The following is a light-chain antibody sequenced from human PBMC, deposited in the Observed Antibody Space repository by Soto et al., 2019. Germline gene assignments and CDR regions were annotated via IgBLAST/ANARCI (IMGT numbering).Light chain of an antibody. J-gene: IGKJ1*01. Sequence: EIVLTQSPVTLSLSPGARATLSCRASQSVSSSYLAWYQQKPGQAPRLLIYGASSRATGIPDRFSGSGSGTDFTLTISRLEPEDFAVYYCQQYGSSSWTFGQGTKVDIK. CDR3: QQYGSSSWT. V-gene: IGKV3-20*01. CDR2: GAS. CDR1: QSVSSSY.